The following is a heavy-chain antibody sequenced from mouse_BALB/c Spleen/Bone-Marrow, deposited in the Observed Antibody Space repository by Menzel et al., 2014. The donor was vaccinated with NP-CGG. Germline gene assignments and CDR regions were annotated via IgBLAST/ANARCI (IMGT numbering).Heavy chain of an antibody. J-gene: IGHJ2*01. CDR3: ERLGYNGYHDN. Sequence: EVQLQQSGGGLVQPGGSLNLACVASGFDFGRYWMSWARQAPGKGLEWIGEINPGSSTINYSPSLKDKFIISRDNAKNTLSLKMRKVRSEDTPFYSCERLGYNGYHDNGAQATTLTFSS. CDR1: GFDFGRYW. D-gene: IGHD1-2*01. V-gene: IGHV4-2*02. CDR2: INPGSSTI.